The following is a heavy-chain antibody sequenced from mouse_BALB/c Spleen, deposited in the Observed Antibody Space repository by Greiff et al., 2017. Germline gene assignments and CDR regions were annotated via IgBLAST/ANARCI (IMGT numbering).Heavy chain of an antibody. CDR3: ARDGYYDAMDY. Sequence: EVKLVESGGGLVQPGGSLKLSCAASGFTFSSYGMSWVRQTPDKRLELVATINSNGGSTYYPDSVKGRFTISRDNAKNTLYLQMSSLKSEDTAMYYCARDGYYDAMDYWGQGTSVTVSS. J-gene: IGHJ4*01. D-gene: IGHD2-2*01. CDR1: GFTFSSYG. V-gene: IGHV5-6-3*01. CDR2: INSNGGST.